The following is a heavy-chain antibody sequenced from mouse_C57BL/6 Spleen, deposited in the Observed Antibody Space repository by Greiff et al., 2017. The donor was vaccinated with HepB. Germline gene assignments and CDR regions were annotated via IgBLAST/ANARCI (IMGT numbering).Heavy chain of an antibody. CDR1: GYTFTSYW. D-gene: IGHD2-12*01. Sequence: QVQLQQPGAELVRPGSSVKLSCKASGYTFTSYWMDWVKQRPGQGLEWIGNIYPSDSETHYNQKFKDKATLTVDKSSSRAYMQLSSLTSEDSAVYYCARYSYGGAYWGQGTLVTVSA. CDR2: IYPSDSET. V-gene: IGHV1-61*01. CDR3: ARYSYGGAY. J-gene: IGHJ3*01.